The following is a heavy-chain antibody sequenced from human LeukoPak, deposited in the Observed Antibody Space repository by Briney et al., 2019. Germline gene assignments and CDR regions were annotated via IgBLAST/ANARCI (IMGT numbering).Heavy chain of an antibody. CDR2: IYSSGST. Sequence: SETLSLTCSVSGGSISGHYWSWIRQPPGKGLEWIGYIYSSGSTNYNSSLKSRVTISVDTSKNQFSLKLSSVTAADTAVYYCARGTYDFWSGFNFDYWGQGTLVTVSS. J-gene: IGHJ4*02. CDR1: GGSISGHY. CDR3: ARGTYDFWSGFNFDY. V-gene: IGHV4-59*11. D-gene: IGHD3-3*01.